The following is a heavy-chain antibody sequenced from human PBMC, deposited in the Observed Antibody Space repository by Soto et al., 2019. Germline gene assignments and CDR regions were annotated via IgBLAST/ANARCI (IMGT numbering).Heavy chain of an antibody. V-gene: IGHV4-30-4*01. Sequence: QVQLQESGPGLVKPSQTLSLTCTISGGSISSGAYYWSWIRQPPGKGLEWIGYIYYSGSTYYNPSLKSRVTISVDTFKNQFSLKLSSVTAADTAVYYCVRDRRSGRGQDYWGQGTLVTVSS. CDR3: VRDRRSGRGQDY. D-gene: IGHD2-15*01. CDR1: GGSISSGAYY. CDR2: IYYSGST. J-gene: IGHJ4*02.